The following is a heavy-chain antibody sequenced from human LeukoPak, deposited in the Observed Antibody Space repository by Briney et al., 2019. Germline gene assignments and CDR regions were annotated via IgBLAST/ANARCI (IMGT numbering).Heavy chain of an antibody. CDR2: SRNKGRGYST. CDR3: TRMFYYGSSGYYPDH. D-gene: IGHD3-22*01. J-gene: IGHJ4*02. Sequence: PGGSLRLSCAASGFTFSDHHMDWVRKAPGKVLDWIGRSRNKGRGYSTVYDPSVEGRFTISRDEPKSSLYLQMSSLKTEDTAVYYCTRMFYYGSSGYYPDHWGQGTLVTVSS. CDR1: GFTFSDHH. V-gene: IGHV3-72*01.